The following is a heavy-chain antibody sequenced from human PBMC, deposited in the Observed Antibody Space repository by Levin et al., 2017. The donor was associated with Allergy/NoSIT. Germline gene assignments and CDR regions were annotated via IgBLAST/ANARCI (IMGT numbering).Heavy chain of an antibody. CDR1: GFTVSSNY. J-gene: IGHJ4*02. Sequence: GGSLRLSCAASGFTVSSNYMSWVRQAPGKGLEWVSVIYSGGSTYYADSVKGRFTISRDNSKNTLYLQMNSLRAEDTAVYYCASSSPMVSGSDYWGQGTLVTVSS. CDR3: ASSSPMVSGSDY. CDR2: IYSGGST. D-gene: IGHD5-18*01. V-gene: IGHV3-66*01.